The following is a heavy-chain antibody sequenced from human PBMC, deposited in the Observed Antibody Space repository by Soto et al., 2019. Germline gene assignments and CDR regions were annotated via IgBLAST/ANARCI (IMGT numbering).Heavy chain of an antibody. V-gene: IGHV4-39*01. J-gene: IGHJ4*02. Sequence: SETLSLTCTVSGGSISSSSYYWGWIRQPPGKGLEWIGSIYYSGSTYYNPSLKSRVTISVDTSKNQFSLKLSSVTAADTAVYYCARHRAVGYGGNSGSYYFDYWGQGTLVTVSS. D-gene: IGHD4-17*01. CDR1: GGSISSSSYY. CDR2: IYYSGST. CDR3: ARHRAVGYGGNSGSYYFDY.